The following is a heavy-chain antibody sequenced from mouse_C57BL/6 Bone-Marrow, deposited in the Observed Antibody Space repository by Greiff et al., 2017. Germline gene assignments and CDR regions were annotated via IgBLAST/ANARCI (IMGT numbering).Heavy chain of an antibody. V-gene: IGHV1-59*01. CDR2: IDPSDSYT. CDR3: ARGGGNYAMDY. Sequence: QVQLQQPGAELVRPGTSVKLSCKASGYTFTSYWMHWVKQRPGQGLEWIGVIDPSDSYTNYTQKFKGKATLTVDTSSSTAYMQLSSLTSEDSAVYYCARGGGNYAMDYWGQGTSVTVSS. J-gene: IGHJ4*01. CDR1: GYTFTSYW.